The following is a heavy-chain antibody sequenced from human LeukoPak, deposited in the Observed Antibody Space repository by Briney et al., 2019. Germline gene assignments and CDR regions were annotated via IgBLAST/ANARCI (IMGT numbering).Heavy chain of an antibody. CDR3: AKAMSTDHYDSRGFYRVDFDS. CDR1: GFTFSTYA. CDR2: LTNSGGSGGVT. V-gene: IGHV3-23*01. Sequence: GGSLRLSCAASGFTFSTYAMSWVRQAPGKGLEWVSALTNSGGSGGVTYYADPVKGRFIISRDNSKSTLYLQLSSPRAEDTAVYYCAKAMSTDHYDSRGFYRVDFDSWGQGTLVTVSS. J-gene: IGHJ4*02. D-gene: IGHD3-22*01.